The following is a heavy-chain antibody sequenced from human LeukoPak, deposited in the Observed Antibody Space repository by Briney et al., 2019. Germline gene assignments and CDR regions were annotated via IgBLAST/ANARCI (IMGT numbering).Heavy chain of an antibody. Sequence: SETLSLTCTVSGGSISSYYWSWIRQPPGKGLEWIGYIYYSGSTNYNPSLKSRVTISVDTSKNQFSLKLSSVTAADTAVYYCARLYLYYDILTGKTYYFDYWGQGTLVTVSS. V-gene: IGHV4-59*01. CDR2: IYYSGST. J-gene: IGHJ4*02. CDR1: GGSISSYY. D-gene: IGHD3-9*01. CDR3: ARLYLYYDILTGKTYYFDY.